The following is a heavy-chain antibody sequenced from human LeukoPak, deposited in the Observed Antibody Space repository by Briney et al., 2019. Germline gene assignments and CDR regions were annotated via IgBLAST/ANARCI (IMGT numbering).Heavy chain of an antibody. J-gene: IGHJ4*02. CDR3: ARENPAGTTVDY. CDR1: GFTFSSYE. Sequence: SGGSLRLSCAASGFTFSSYEMNWVRQAPGKGLEWVSYISSSSSNIYYADSVKGRFTISRDNAKNSLYLQMNSLRAEDTTVYYCARENPAGTTVDYWGQGTLVTASS. D-gene: IGHD1-1*01. CDR2: ISSSSSNI. V-gene: IGHV3-48*03.